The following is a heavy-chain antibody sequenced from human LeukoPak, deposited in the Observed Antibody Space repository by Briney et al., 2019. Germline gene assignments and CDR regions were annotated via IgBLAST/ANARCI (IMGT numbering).Heavy chain of an antibody. J-gene: IGHJ2*01. CDR3: AEWNSVYWYFDL. CDR1: GFTFSSYA. V-gene: IGHV3-23*01. Sequence: RPGGSLILSCAASGFTFSSYAMSWVRQAPGKGLEWVSSISGSGGSTYYADYVKGRFTIARDNSKNTLYLQMNSLRAEDTALYYCAEWNSVYWYFDLWGRGTLVTVSS. CDR2: ISGSGGST. D-gene: IGHD1-1*01.